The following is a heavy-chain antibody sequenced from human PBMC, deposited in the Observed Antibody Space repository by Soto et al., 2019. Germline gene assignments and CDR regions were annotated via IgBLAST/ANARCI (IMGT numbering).Heavy chain of an antibody. CDR2: ISAYNGHT. J-gene: IGHJ3*02. CDR3: ARDSFTAKAMVTWAFDI. Sequence: QVQLVQSGAEVKRPGASVRVSCKASGYTFASYGISWVRQAPGQGLEWMAWISAYNGHTNYSQSLQGRVLMTTDTSTNTAYMDLRRLKSDDTAVYYCARDSFTAKAMVTWAFDIWGQGTMVTVSS. CDR1: GYTFASYG. D-gene: IGHD5-18*01. V-gene: IGHV1-18*01.